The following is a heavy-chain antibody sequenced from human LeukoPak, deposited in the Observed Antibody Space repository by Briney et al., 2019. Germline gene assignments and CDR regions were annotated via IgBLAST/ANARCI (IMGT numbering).Heavy chain of an antibody. CDR1: GFTFSSYS. V-gene: IGHV3-7*01. CDR2: IKQDGSEK. D-gene: IGHD2-15*01. Sequence: GGSLRLSCAASGFTFSSYSMNWVRQAPGKGLEWVANIKQDGSEKYYVDSVKGRFTISRDNAKNSLYLQMNSLRAEDTAVYYCAREGSGESPTYDYWGQGTLVTVSS. CDR3: AREGSGESPTYDY. J-gene: IGHJ4*02.